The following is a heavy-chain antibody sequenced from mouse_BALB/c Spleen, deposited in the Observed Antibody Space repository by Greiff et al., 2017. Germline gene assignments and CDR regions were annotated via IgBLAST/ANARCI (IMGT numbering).Heavy chain of an antibody. D-gene: IGHD2-14*01. J-gene: IGHJ4*01. V-gene: IGHV1-9*01. Sequence: QVQLQQSGAELMKPGASVKISCKATGYTFSSYWIEWVKQRPGHGLEWIGEILPGSGSTNYNEKFKGKATFTADTSSNTAYMQLSSLTSEDSAVYYCASLYYRYFYAMDYWGQGTSVTVSS. CDR3: ASLYYRYFYAMDY. CDR1: GYTFSSYW. CDR2: ILPGSGST.